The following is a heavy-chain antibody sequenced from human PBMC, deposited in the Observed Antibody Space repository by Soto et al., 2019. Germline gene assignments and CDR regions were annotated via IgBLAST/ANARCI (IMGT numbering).Heavy chain of an antibody. Sequence: SVKVSCKASGGTFSSYAISWVRQAPGQGLEWMGGIIPIFGTANYAQKFQGRVTITADESTSTAYMELSSLRSEDTAVYYCARTMVRGVIIAPKWFDPWGQGTLVTVSS. CDR3: ARTMVRGVIIAPKWFDP. CDR2: IIPIFGTA. D-gene: IGHD3-10*01. V-gene: IGHV1-69*13. J-gene: IGHJ5*02. CDR1: GGTFSSYA.